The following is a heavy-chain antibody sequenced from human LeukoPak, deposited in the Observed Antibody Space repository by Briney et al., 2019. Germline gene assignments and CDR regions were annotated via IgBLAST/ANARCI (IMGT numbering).Heavy chain of an antibody. CDR2: INPNSGGT. J-gene: IGHJ6*02. CDR1: GYTFTVYY. CDR3: ARDLPDHGMDV. V-gene: IGHV1-2*04. D-gene: IGHD1-14*01. Sequence: ASVKVSFKASGYTFTVYYMHWVRQAPGQRLEWMGWINPNSGGTNYAQKFQGWVTMTRDTSISTAYMELSRLRSDDTAVYYCARDLPDHGMDVWGQGTTVTVSS.